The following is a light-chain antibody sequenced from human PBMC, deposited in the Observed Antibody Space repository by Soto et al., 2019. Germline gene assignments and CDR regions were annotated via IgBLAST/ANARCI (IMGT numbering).Light chain of an antibody. Sequence: QSVLTQPASVSGSPGQSITISCTGTSSDVGGFNYVSWYQQHPGKVPKLMIYDVNDRPSGVSDRFSGSKSGNTASLTISGSQAEDEADYYCSSYTSSSPYVFGTGTKVTVL. J-gene: IGLJ1*01. V-gene: IGLV2-14*03. CDR1: SSDVGGFNY. CDR2: DVN. CDR3: SSYTSSSPYV.